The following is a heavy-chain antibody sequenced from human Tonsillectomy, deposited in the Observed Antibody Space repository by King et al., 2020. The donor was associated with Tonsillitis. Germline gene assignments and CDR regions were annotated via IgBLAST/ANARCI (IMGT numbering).Heavy chain of an antibody. J-gene: IGHJ5*02. CDR3: ARAPRATVTTDWFDP. D-gene: IGHD4-17*01. CDR1: GYTFTSYA. V-gene: IGHV1-3*01. CDR2: INAGNGNT. Sequence: QLVQSGAEVKKPGASVKVSCKASGYTFTSYAMHWVRQAPGQRLEWMGWINAGNGNTKYSQKFQGRVTITRDTSASTAYMELSSLGSEDTAVYYCARAPRATVTTDWFDPWGQGTLVTVSS.